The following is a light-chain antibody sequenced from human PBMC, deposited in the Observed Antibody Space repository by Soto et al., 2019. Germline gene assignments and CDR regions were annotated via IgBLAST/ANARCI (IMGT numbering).Light chain of an antibody. Sequence: QSALTQPASVSGSPGQSITISCTGTSSDVGRYNYVSWYQQLPGKAPKLMIYEVTDWPSGVSNRFSGSKSGNTASLTFSGLQAEDEADYFCSSYTSSSTWVFGGGTKLTVL. CDR3: SSYTSSSTWV. J-gene: IGLJ3*02. CDR2: EVT. V-gene: IGLV2-14*01. CDR1: SSDVGRYNY.